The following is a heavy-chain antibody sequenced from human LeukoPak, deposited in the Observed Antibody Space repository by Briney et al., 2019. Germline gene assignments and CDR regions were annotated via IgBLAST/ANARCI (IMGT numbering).Heavy chain of an antibody. Sequence: GGPLRLSCAASGFTFSSYEMNWVRQAPGKGLEWVSYISSSGGTIYYADSVKGRFTISRDNAKNSLYLQMNSLRAEDTAVYYCARDSHSNWYFDLWGRGTLVTVSS. CDR2: ISSSGGTI. CDR1: GFTFSSYE. J-gene: IGHJ2*01. CDR3: ARDSHSNWYFDL. D-gene: IGHD2-21*01. V-gene: IGHV3-48*03.